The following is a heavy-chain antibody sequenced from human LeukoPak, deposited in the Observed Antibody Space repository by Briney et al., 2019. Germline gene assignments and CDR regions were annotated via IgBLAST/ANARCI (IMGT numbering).Heavy chain of an antibody. CDR2: ISGSGGST. CDR1: GFTFSSYA. CDR3: AKDDDFWSGPDY. J-gene: IGHJ4*02. D-gene: IGHD3-3*01. V-gene: IGHV3-23*01. Sequence: GGSLRLSCAASGFTFSSYAMSWVRQAPWKGLEWVSAISGSGGSTYYADSVKGRFTISRDNSKNTLYLQMNSLRAEDTAVYYCAKDDDFWSGPDYWGQGTLVTVSS.